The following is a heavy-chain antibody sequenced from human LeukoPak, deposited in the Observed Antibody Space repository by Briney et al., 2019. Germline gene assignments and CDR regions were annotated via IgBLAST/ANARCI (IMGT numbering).Heavy chain of an antibody. CDR1: GGSISSGSYY. CDR3: AAGYSGYDYAFSDYYYGMDV. CDR2: IYTSGST. Sequence: SQTLSLTWTVSGGSISSGSYYWSWIRQPAGKGLEWIGRIYTSGSTNYNPSLKSRVTISVDTSKNQFSLKLSSVTAADTAVYYCAAGYSGYDYAFSDYYYGMDVWGQGTTVTVSS. J-gene: IGHJ6*02. V-gene: IGHV4-61*02. D-gene: IGHD5-12*01.